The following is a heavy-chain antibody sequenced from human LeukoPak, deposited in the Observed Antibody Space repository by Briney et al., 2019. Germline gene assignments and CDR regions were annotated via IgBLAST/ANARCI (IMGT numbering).Heavy chain of an antibody. V-gene: IGHV3-66*02. J-gene: IGHJ4*02. CDR1: GFTVSSNY. Sequence: GGSLRLSCAPSGFTVSSNYMSWVRQAPGKGLEWVSVIYSGGSTYYADSVKGRFTISRDNSKNTLYLQMNSLRAEDTAVYYCARLWFGELFPRYWGQGTLVTVSS. D-gene: IGHD3-10*01. CDR3: ARLWFGELFPRY. CDR2: IYSGGST.